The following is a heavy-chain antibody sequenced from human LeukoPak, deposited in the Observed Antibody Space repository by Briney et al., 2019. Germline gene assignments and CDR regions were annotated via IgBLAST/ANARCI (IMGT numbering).Heavy chain of an antibody. D-gene: IGHD4-11*01. CDR3: ARSGGLQKFDY. CDR1: EFTFSNYA. V-gene: IGHV3-30-3*01. J-gene: IGHJ4*02. CDR2: ISYDGNTI. Sequence: GGSLRLSCAACEFTFSNYALHWVRQAPGKGLQWVAVISYDGNTIHYADSVKGRFIISRDTSKNTLYLQMNSLRAEDTAVYYCARSGGLQKFDYWGQGTLVTVSS.